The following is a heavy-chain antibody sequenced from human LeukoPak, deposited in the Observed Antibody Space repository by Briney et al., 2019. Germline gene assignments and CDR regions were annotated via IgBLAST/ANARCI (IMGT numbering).Heavy chain of an antibody. D-gene: IGHD3-10*01. J-gene: IGHJ4*02. CDR2: IIGSGRST. V-gene: IGHV3-23*01. CDR3: AKDTGSYVGVSSDF. CDR1: GFTFSNYA. Sequence: GGSLRLSCAASGFTFSNYAMSWVRPAPGKGLDWVSAIIGSGRSTFYADSVKGRFTISRDNSKNTLYLQLNSLRAEDTAVYYCAKDTGSYVGVSSDFWGQGTLVTVSS.